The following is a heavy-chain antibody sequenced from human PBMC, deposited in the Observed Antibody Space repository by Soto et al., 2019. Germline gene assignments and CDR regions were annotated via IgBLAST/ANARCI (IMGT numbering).Heavy chain of an antibody. CDR2: ISYDGSNK. J-gene: IGHJ2*01. D-gene: IGHD3-16*02. Sequence: QVQLVESGGGVVQPGRSLRLSCAASGFTFSSYGMHWVRQAPGKGLEWVAVISYDGSNKYYADSVKGRLTISRDNSKNTLYLQMNSLRAEDTAVYYCAKERYDYVWGSYRHRYFDLWGRGTLVTVSS. CDR3: AKERYDYVWGSYRHRYFDL. V-gene: IGHV3-30*18. CDR1: GFTFSSYG.